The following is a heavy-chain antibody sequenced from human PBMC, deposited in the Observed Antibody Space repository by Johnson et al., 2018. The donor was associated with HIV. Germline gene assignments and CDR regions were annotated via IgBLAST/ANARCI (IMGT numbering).Heavy chain of an antibody. CDR1: GFTFRDYD. CDR3: AREWGGKWNMAFDI. J-gene: IGHJ3*02. D-gene: IGHD2/OR15-2a*01. V-gene: IGHV3-11*04. CDR2: ISSTSSTI. Sequence: QVQLVESGGGLVKPGGSLRLSCAASGFTFRDYDMSWNRQAPGKGLEWISYISSTSSTIDYVASVKGRFTVSSDNAKNSLYLQMNSLRAEDTAGYYCAREWGGKWNMAFDIWGQGTMVTVSS.